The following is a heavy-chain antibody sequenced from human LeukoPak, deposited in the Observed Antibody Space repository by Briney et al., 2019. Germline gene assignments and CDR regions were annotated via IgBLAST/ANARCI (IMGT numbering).Heavy chain of an antibody. J-gene: IGHJ4*02. D-gene: IGHD7-27*01. CDR3: ARQLGKGSYYFDY. Sequence: ASVKVSCKASGYTFTGYYMHWVRQAPGQGLEWMGWINPNSGGTNYAQKFQGRVTTTRDTSISTAYMELSRLRSDDTAVYYCARQLGKGSYYFDYWGQGTLVTVSS. CDR1: GYTFTGYY. V-gene: IGHV1-2*02. CDR2: INPNSGGT.